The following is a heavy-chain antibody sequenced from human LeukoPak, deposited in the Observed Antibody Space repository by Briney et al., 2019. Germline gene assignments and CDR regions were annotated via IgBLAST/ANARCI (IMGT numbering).Heavy chain of an antibody. CDR1: GFTFTSYA. CDR2: ISGSGGST. D-gene: IGHD6-6*01. CDR3: AKIGVVAARPGTFDY. Sequence: GSLRLSCAASGFTFTSYAMSWVRQAPGKGLEWVSAISGSGGSTYHADSVKGRFTISRDNSKNTLYLQMNSLRAEDTAVYYCAKIGVVAARPGTFDYWGQGTLVTVSS. J-gene: IGHJ4*02. V-gene: IGHV3-23*01.